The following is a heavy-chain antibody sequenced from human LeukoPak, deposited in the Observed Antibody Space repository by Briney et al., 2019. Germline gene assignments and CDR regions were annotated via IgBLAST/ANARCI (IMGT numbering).Heavy chain of an antibody. V-gene: IGHV3-23*01. CDR2: ITSSGEST. Sequence: GGSLRLSCAASGFTFTTHAMSWVRQSPGKAPQWVSGITSSGESTFYADSVQGRFTISRDNSKITLYLQMESLTVEDTAVYYCAKDRWELLGWFDPWGQGTLVTVSS. J-gene: IGHJ5*02. CDR1: GFTFTTHA. D-gene: IGHD1-26*01. CDR3: AKDRWELLGWFDP.